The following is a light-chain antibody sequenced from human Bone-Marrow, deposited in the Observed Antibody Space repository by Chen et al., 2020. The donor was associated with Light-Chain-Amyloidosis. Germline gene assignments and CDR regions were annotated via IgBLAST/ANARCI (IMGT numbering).Light chain of an antibody. CDR1: RSDFGPFNY. J-gene: IGLJ3*02. Sequence: QSALTQPPSASGSPGQSVTISCTGARSDFGPFNYVSWYQQHPGKAPKLIMFDVNRRPSGVPGRCSGSKTGNTASLTVSGLQPDDESDYYCSSFAVAKIGVFGGGTKLTVL. CDR3: SSFAVAKIGV. CDR2: DVN. V-gene: IGLV2-8*01.